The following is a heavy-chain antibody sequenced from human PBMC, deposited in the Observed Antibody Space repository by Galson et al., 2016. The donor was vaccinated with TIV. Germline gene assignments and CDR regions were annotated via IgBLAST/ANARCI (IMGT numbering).Heavy chain of an antibody. D-gene: IGHD3-10*01. J-gene: IGHJ3*01. V-gene: IGHV1-2*02. CDR2: INPKTGAT. CDR1: GYSFTGYF. Sequence: SVKVSCKASGYSFTGYFMHWVRQAPGQGLEWMGWINPKTGATTYAQEFQGMFTMTRDTSSSTVYTDLNRLQSDDTAVYYCARSDSYYKYALDVWGQGTTVTVSS. CDR3: ARSDSYYKYALDV.